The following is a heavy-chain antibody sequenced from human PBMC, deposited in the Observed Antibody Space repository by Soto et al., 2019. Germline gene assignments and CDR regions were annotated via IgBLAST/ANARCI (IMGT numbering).Heavy chain of an antibody. Sequence: EVQLVESGGGLAQPGGSLRRSCAASGFTLSGYAMDWVRQAPGKGLEYVSGISTNGVGTYYANSVQGRFTISRDNSKNTMYLQMGSLRPEDMAVYYCARRARPDFYYMDVWGKGTTVTVSS. CDR3: ARRARPDFYYMDV. D-gene: IGHD6-6*01. CDR2: ISTNGVGT. J-gene: IGHJ6*03. V-gene: IGHV3-64*01. CDR1: GFTLSGYA.